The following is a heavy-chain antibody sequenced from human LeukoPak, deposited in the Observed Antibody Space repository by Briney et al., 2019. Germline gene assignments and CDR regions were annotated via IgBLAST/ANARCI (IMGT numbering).Heavy chain of an antibody. D-gene: IGHD5-24*01. CDR1: GFTFSSYA. CDR3: AKSGYNRFDY. CDR2: ISGSGSGGST. V-gene: IGHV3-23*01. Sequence: GGSLRLSCAASGFTFSSYAMNWVRQAPGKGLEWVSSISGSGSGGSTYYADSVKGRFTISRDNSKNTLYLQMNSLRAEDTAVYYCAKSGYNRFDYWGQGTLVTVSS. J-gene: IGHJ4*02.